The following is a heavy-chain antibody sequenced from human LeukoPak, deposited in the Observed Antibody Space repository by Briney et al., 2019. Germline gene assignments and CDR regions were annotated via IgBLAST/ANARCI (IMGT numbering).Heavy chain of an antibody. CDR2: ISYDGSNK. Sequence: GRSLRLSCAASGFTFSSYAMHWVRQAPGKGLEWVAVISYDGSNKYYADSVKGRFTISRDNSKNTLYLQMNSLRAEDTAVYYCARVTGSGSYYIDYWGQGTLVTVSS. CDR1: GFTFSSYA. D-gene: IGHD3-10*01. V-gene: IGHV3-30-3*01. J-gene: IGHJ4*02. CDR3: ARVTGSGSYYIDY.